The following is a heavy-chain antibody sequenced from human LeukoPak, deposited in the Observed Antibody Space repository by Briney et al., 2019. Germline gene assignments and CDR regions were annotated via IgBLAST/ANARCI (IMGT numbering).Heavy chain of an antibody. CDR1: GFTFSSYG. CDR3: ARDPGTVRPEGFWSGFNTQLNAFDI. V-gene: IGHV3-33*01. CDR2: IWYDGSNK. Sequence: GGSLRLSCAASGFTFSSYGMHWVRQAPGKGLEWVAVIWYDGSNKYYADSVKGRFTISRDNSKNTLYLQMNSLRAADTAVYYCARDPGTVRPEGFWSGFNTQLNAFDIWGQGTMVTVSS. J-gene: IGHJ3*02. D-gene: IGHD3-3*01.